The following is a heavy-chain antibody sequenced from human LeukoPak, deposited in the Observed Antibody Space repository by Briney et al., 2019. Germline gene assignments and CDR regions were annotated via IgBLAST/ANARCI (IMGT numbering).Heavy chain of an antibody. Sequence: GGSLRLSCAASGFTFSSSEMNWVRQAPGKGLEWVSVIYSGGSTYYADSVKGRFTISRDNSKNTLFLRMNSLRAEDTAVYYCARGEDSNGYYGYYFEYWGQGTLVTVSS. D-gene: IGHD3-22*01. V-gene: IGHV3-53*01. J-gene: IGHJ4*02. CDR2: IYSGGST. CDR1: GFTFSSSE. CDR3: ARGEDSNGYYGYYFEY.